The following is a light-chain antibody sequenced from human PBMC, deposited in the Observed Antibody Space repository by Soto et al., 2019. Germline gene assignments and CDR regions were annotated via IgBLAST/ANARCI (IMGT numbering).Light chain of an antibody. CDR1: QSVSSSY. V-gene: IGKV3-20*01. J-gene: IGKJ4*01. CDR2: GAS. CDR3: QQYGSSPPTLT. Sequence: EFVLTQSPGTLSLSPGERATLSCRASQSVSSSYLAWYQQKPGQAPRLLIYGASSRATGIPDRFSGSGSGTDFTLTISRLGPEDFAVYYCQQYGSSPPTLTFGGGTKVEIK.